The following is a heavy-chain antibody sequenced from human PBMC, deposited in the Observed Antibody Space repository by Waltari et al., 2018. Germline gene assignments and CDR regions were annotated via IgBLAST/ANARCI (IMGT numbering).Heavy chain of an antibody. V-gene: IGHV4-34*01. CDR2: INHSGST. Sequence: QVQLQQWGAGLLKPSETLSLTCAVYGGSFSGYSWSWIRQPPGKGLELIGEINHSGSTNYNPSLKSRVTISVDTSKNQFSLKLSSVTAADTAVYYCARGVRYDIAARGGFDYWGQGTLVTVSS. D-gene: IGHD6-13*01. CDR1: GGSFSGYS. J-gene: IGHJ4*02. CDR3: ARGVRYDIAARGGFDY.